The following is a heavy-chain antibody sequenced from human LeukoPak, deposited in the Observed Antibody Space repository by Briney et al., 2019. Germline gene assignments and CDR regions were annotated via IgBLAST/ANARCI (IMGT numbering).Heavy chain of an antibody. J-gene: IGHJ4*02. CDR1: GFTFSTHW. V-gene: IGHV3-7*01. Sequence: PGGSLRLSCTDSGFTFSTHWMAWLRLPPGKGLEWVANIKYDANDKYYLDSVRGRFTIFRDNARKSLYLQMSGLRVEDTAVYYCARDVGGGFFDYWGQGTLVTVSS. CDR3: ARDVGGGFFDY. CDR2: IKYDANDK. D-gene: IGHD3-16*01.